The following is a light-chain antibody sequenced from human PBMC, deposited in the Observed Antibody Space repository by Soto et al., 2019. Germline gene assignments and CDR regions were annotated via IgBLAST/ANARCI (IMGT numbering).Light chain of an antibody. CDR3: QQYDNSPIT. V-gene: IGKV3-20*01. CDR1: QSISSSF. CDR2: GAS. J-gene: IGKJ5*01. Sequence: EIVLTHSPGTLSLSPWEIASLSCGASQSISSSFLAWYQQKPGQAPRLLIYGASSRATGIPDRFSGTGSETDFTLTISRLEPEDFAVYYCQQYDNSPITFGQGTRLEIK.